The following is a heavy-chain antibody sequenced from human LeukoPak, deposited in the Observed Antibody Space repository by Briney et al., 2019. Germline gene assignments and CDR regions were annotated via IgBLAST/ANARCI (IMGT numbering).Heavy chain of an antibody. CDR1: GFTFSSYA. Sequence: GGSLRLSCAASGFTFSSYAMSWVRQAPGKGLEWVSAISGSGGSTYYADSVKGRFTISRDNSKNTLYLQMNSLRAEDTAVYYSAKSLQGYDSSGYYYAPGYFDYWGQGTLVTVSS. J-gene: IGHJ4*02. CDR3: AKSLQGYDSSGYYYAPGYFDY. D-gene: IGHD3-22*01. V-gene: IGHV3-23*01. CDR2: ISGSGGST.